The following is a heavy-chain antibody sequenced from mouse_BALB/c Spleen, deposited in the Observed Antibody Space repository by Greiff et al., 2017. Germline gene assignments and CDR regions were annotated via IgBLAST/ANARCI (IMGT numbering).Heavy chain of an antibody. Sequence: GQLQQSGAELVKPGASVKLSCTASGFNIKDTYMHWVKQRPEQGLEWIGRIDPANGNTKYDPKFQGKATITADTSSNTAYLQLSSLTSEDTAVYYCASMVWYFDVWGAGTTVTVSS. CDR2: IDPANGNT. CDR3: ASMVWYFDV. V-gene: IGHV14-3*02. D-gene: IGHD2-1*01. J-gene: IGHJ1*01. CDR1: GFNIKDTY.